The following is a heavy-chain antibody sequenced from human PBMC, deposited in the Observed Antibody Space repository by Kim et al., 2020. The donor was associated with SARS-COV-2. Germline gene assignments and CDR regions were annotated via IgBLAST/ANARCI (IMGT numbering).Heavy chain of an antibody. Sequence: GESLKISCKGSAYSFNDYWIAWVRQMPGQGLEWMGFIYPGDSDARYSPSFQGQVTISADRSIATAYLQWRSLKASDTATYYCARHRSLSGTDYWGQGTLVTVSS. J-gene: IGHJ4*02. CDR1: AYSFNDYW. CDR2: IYPGDSDA. CDR3: ARHRSLSGTDY. V-gene: IGHV5-51*01.